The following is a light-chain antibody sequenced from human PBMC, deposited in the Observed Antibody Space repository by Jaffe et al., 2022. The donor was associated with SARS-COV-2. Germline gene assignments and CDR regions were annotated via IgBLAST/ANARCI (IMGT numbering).Light chain of an antibody. CDR2: AAS. CDR3: QQSYNTPRT. CDR1: QSISSY. J-gene: IGKJ1*01. Sequence: DIQMTQSPSPLSASVGDRVTITCRASQSISSYLNWYQQKPGKAPKLLIYAASSLQSGVPSRFSGSGSGTDFTLTISSLQPEDFATYYCQQSYNTPRTFGQGTKVEIK. V-gene: IGKV1-39*01.